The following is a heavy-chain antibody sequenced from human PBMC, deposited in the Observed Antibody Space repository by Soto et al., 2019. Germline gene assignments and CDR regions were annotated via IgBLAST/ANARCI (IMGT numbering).Heavy chain of an antibody. V-gene: IGHV3-30-3*01. CDR1: GFTFSRYA. D-gene: IGHD3-10*01. Sequence: QVQLVESGGGVVQPGRSLRLSCAASGFTFSRYAMHWVRQAPGKGLEWVAVISYDGSNKYYADSVKGRFTISRDNSKNTLYLQMNSLRAEDTAVYYCARDRLMVRGVTDYWGQGTLVTVSS. J-gene: IGHJ4*02. CDR2: ISYDGSNK. CDR3: ARDRLMVRGVTDY.